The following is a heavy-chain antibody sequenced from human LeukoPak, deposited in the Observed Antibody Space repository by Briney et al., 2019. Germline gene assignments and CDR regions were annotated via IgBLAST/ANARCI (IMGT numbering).Heavy chain of an antibody. J-gene: IGHJ4*02. D-gene: IGHD2-2*01. Sequence: GGSLRLSCAASGFTFSSYWIHWVRQAPGKGLVWVSRINSDWSSTSYADSVKGGFPISRDNAKKTLYLQMNSPRAEDTAVYYCERGVGAYQPHAYWGKGPLVTVPS. CDR1: GFTFSSYW. CDR3: ERGVGAYQPHAY. CDR2: INSDWSST. V-gene: IGHV3-74*01.